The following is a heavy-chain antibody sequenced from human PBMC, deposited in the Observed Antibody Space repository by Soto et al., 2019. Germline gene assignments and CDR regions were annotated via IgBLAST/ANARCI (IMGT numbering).Heavy chain of an antibody. V-gene: IGHV3-21*01. J-gene: IGHJ6*02. Sequence: RLSCAASGFTFSSYSMNWVLQAPGKGLEWVSSISRSSSYIYYADAVNGRFTITRDNAKNPLYLHMNSLRAEDTALYYCARKASYYGMDVWGQGTTVTVSS. CDR2: ISRSSSYI. CDR3: ARKASYYGMDV. CDR1: GFTFSSYS.